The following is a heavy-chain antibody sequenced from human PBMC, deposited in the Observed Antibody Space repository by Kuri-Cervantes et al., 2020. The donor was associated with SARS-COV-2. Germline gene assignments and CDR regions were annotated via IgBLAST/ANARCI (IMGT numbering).Heavy chain of an antibody. Sequence: GESLKISCAASGFTFSSYGMHWVRQAPGKGLEWVAVIWYDGSNKYYADSVKGRFTISRDNSKNTLYLQMNSLRAEDTAVYYCARDQGYSSSWVDYWGQGTLVTVSS. CDR3: ARDQGYSSSWVDY. D-gene: IGHD6-13*01. CDR2: IWYDGSNK. CDR1: GFTFSSYG. V-gene: IGHV3-33*08. J-gene: IGHJ4*02.